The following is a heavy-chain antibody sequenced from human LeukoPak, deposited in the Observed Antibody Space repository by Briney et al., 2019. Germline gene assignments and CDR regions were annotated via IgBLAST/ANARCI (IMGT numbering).Heavy chain of an antibody. CDR2: MSYDGSNQ. CDR1: GVTFSNYP. J-gene: IGHJ3*01. V-gene: IGHV3-30*04. Sequence: GRSLTLSRAASGVTFSNYPMHWVRQAPGKGLEWVAVMSYDGSNQYYRDSVGGRFTIYRDNSKNTVYLQMTNLRAKDADLYYCSRDHSANYNSIDVWGQGTKVTVSP. D-gene: IGHD2/OR15-2a*01. CDR3: SRDHSANYNSIDV.